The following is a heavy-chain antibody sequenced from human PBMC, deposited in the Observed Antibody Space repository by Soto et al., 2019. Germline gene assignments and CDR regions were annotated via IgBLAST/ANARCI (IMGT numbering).Heavy chain of an antibody. Sequence: EVQLVESGGGLVQPGGSLRLSCAASGFTFSSYSMNWVRQAPGKGLEWVSYISSSSSTIYYADSVKGRFTISRDNAKNSLYLQMNSLRAEDTAVYYCARDVSWNEHDAFDIWGQGTMVTVSS. CDR1: GFTFSSYS. CDR3: ARDVSWNEHDAFDI. V-gene: IGHV3-48*01. CDR2: ISSSSSTI. J-gene: IGHJ3*02. D-gene: IGHD1-1*01.